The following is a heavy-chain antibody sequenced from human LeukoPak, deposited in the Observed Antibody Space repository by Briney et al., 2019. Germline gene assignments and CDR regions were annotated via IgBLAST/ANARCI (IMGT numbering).Heavy chain of an antibody. D-gene: IGHD3-22*01. Sequence: SGTLSLTCTVSGDSINSLDLWSWVRQPPGKGLEWIGEMYLSGTTHSNPSVKSRVTISINKSKNQFFLNLSSVTAADTAVYYCAGLVGRYSSGLYYYYFDYWGQGTLVTVSS. V-gene: IGHV4-4*02. J-gene: IGHJ4*02. CDR1: GDSINSLDL. CDR2: MYLSGTT. CDR3: AGLVGRYSSGLYYYYFDY.